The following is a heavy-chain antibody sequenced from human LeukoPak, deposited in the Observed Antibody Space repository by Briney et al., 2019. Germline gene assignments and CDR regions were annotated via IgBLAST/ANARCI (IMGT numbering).Heavy chain of an antibody. CDR1: GYSFTNYW. D-gene: IGHD3-10*01. CDR2: IYPGDSDT. J-gene: IGHJ5*02. Sequence: GEALKISCKGSGYSFTNYWIGWVRQMPRKGLEWMGIIYPGDSDTRYSPSFQGKVTISADKAITTAYLQWSSLKASDTAMYYCARRMVRGVIISWFDPWGQGTLVTVSS. V-gene: IGHV5-51*01. CDR3: ARRMVRGVIISWFDP.